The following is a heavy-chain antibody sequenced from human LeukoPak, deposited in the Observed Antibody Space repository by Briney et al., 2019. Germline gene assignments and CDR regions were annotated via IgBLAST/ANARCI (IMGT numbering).Heavy chain of an antibody. CDR2: IRFDGDNQ. CDR3: ARFAASYMDV. D-gene: IGHD6-25*01. CDR1: GFSFSSYG. J-gene: IGHJ6*03. V-gene: IGHV3-33*08. Sequence: GGSLRLSCAAFGFSFSSYGMHWVRQAPGKGLEWVASIRFDGDNQYYGEAVKGRSTISRNNAENRLFLQMNNVSAEDTAVYFCARFAASYMDVWGQGTTVTVSS.